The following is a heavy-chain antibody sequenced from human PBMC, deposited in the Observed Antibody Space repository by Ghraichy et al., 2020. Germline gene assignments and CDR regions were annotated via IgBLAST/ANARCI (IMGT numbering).Heavy chain of an antibody. Sequence: GGSLRLSCGASGFTFSTYWMGWVRQAPGKAPEWVANIRLDGSEKEYLDSVKGRFTISIDDAENSVFLKMSSLRAEDTAVYYCVANHGLLLRYWGQGTLVT. CDR1: GFTFSTYW. CDR2: IRLDGSEK. V-gene: IGHV3-7*03. CDR3: VANHGLLLRY. D-gene: IGHD5-24*01. J-gene: IGHJ4*02.